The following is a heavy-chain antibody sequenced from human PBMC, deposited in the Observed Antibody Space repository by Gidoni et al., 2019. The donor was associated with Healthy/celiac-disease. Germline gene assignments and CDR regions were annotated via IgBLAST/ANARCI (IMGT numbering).Heavy chain of an antibody. CDR2: ISSYKGNT. D-gene: IGHD6-13*01. CDR3: ARGREYSSSWYGFVY. Sequence: QVQLVHSGAEVKKPGASVKVSCKASGYTFTSYGISWVRPAPGQGLEWMRWISSYKGNTNYAQKLQGRVTMTTDTSTSTAYMELRSLRSDDTAVYYCARGREYSSSWYGFVYWGQGTLVTVSS. J-gene: IGHJ4*02. CDR1: GYTFTSYG. V-gene: IGHV1-18*01.